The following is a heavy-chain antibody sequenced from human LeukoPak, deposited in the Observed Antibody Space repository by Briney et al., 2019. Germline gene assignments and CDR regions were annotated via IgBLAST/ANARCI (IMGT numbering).Heavy chain of an antibody. CDR1: GFTFDDYA. V-gene: IGHV3-9*01. Sequence: GGSLRLSCAASGFTFDDYAMHWVRQAPGKGLEWVSGISWNSGSIGYADSVKGRFTISRDNAKNSLYLQMNSLRAEDTALYYCAKDNGRYSSGWSDYYYYGMDVWGQGTTVTVSS. CDR2: ISWNSGSI. J-gene: IGHJ6*02. CDR3: AKDNGRYSSGWSDYYYYGMDV. D-gene: IGHD6-19*01.